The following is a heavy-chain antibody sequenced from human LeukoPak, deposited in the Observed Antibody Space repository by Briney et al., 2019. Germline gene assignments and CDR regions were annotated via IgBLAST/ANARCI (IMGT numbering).Heavy chain of an antibody. D-gene: IGHD6-6*01. Sequence: GGSLRLSCAASGFTFSDHYMSWIRQTPGKGLEWVSRISRDTESVKGRFTISRDNTKNSLYLQMNSLRVDDTAVYYCASDPDTSSKVDYWGQGTLVTVSS. J-gene: IGHJ4*02. CDR3: ASDPDTSSKVDY. V-gene: IGHV3-11*01. CDR1: GFTFSDHY. CDR2: IS.